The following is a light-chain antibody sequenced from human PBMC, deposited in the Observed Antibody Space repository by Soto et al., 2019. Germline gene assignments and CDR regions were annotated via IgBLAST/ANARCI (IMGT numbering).Light chain of an antibody. J-gene: IGLJ1*01. CDR1: SSDVGGYNY. CDR3: SSSTSSSTL. CDR2: DVS. Sequence: QSVLTQPASVSGSPGQSITISCTGTSSDVGGYNYVSWYQQHPGKAPKLMIYDVSNRPSGVSNRFSGSKSGNTASLTISGLQAEDEADYYCSSSTSSSTLFGIGTKVTVL. V-gene: IGLV2-14*01.